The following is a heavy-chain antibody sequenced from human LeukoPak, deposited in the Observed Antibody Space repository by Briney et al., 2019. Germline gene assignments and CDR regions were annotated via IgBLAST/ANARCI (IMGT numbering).Heavy chain of an antibody. V-gene: IGHV3-30*18. CDR3: AKDHGRHYYESGGYYDY. CDR2: ISYDGSNK. J-gene: IGHJ4*02. D-gene: IGHD3-22*01. Sequence: GGSLRLSCAASGFTFSSYGMHWVRQAPGKGLEWVAVISYDGSNKYYADSVKGRFTISRDNSKNTLFLQMNSLRAEDTAVYYCAKDHGRHYYESGGYYDYWGQGTLVTVSS. CDR1: GFTFSSYG.